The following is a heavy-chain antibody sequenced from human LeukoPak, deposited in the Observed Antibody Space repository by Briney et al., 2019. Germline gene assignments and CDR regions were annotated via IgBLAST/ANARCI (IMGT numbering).Heavy chain of an antibody. CDR2: IWSDGSNK. CDR3: ARASGAFDY. CDR1: GFPFSTYG. V-gene: IGHV3-33*01. Sequence: GGSLRLSCAASGFPFSTYGMHWVRQAPGKGLEWVAVIWSDGSNKYYADSVKGRFTISRDNSKNTLYLQMNSLRAEDTAVYYCARASGAFDYWGQGTLATVSS. J-gene: IGHJ4*02.